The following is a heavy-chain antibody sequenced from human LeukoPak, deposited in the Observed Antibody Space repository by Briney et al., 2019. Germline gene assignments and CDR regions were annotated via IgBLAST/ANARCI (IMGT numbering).Heavy chain of an antibody. V-gene: IGHV1-8*01. CDR2: MNPNSGNT. J-gene: IGHJ4*02. D-gene: IGHD2-15*01. CDR1: GYTFTSYD. CDR3: ARAGGYCGRISCPYYFDY. Sequence: ASVKVSCKASGYTFTSYDINWVRQATGQGLEWMGWMNPNSGNTSYAQKFQGRVTMTTNPSISTAYMELSSLRSEDTAVYYCARAGGYCGRISCPYYFDYWGQGSLVAVSS.